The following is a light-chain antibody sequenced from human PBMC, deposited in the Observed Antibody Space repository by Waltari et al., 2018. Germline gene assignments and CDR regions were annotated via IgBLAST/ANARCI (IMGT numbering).Light chain of an antibody. Sequence: DIHLTQSPSALSASVGARITITCRASQNIARYLNWYQQKVGKAPKLLIYAASTLQSGVPSRFSASGSGTDSTLTVGSVQPEDFATYYCQQTYSVPWTFGQGTRVEV. CDR3: QQTYSVPWT. CDR1: QNIARY. V-gene: IGKV1-39*01. J-gene: IGKJ1*01. CDR2: AAS.